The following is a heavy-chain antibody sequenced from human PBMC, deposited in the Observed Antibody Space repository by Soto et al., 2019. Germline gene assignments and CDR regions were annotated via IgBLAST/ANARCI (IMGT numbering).Heavy chain of an antibody. V-gene: IGHV3-74*01. CDR2: INTDGSGT. Sequence: EVQLVESGGGLVQPGGSLRLSCAASGFTFSSYWMHWVRQAPGQGLVWVSRINTDGSGTNYAGSVKGRFTVYRDNAKNTLYLHMNSLRAEDTAVYYCARGDYYDSSGYYFPPDYWGQGTLVTVSS. J-gene: IGHJ4*02. CDR3: ARGDYYDSSGYYFPPDY. D-gene: IGHD3-22*01. CDR1: GFTFSSYW.